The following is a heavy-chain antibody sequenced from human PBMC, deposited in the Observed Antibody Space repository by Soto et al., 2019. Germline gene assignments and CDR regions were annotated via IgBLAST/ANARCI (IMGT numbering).Heavy chain of an antibody. CDR3: AREPSMVRGNPVGYYYYYGMDV. CDR2: ISYDGSNK. J-gene: IGHJ6*02. D-gene: IGHD3-10*01. V-gene: IGHV3-30-3*01. Sequence: GRSLRLSCAASGFTFSSYAMHWVRQAPGKGLEWVAVISYDGSNKYYADSVKGRFTISRDNSKNTLYLQMNSLRAEDTAVYYCAREPSMVRGNPVGYYYYYGMDVWGQGTTVTVSS. CDR1: GFTFSSYA.